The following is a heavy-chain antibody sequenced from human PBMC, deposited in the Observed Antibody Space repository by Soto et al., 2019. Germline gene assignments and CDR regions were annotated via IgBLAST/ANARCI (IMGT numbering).Heavy chain of an antibody. D-gene: IGHD3-10*01. CDR1: GYTFTSYA. CDR3: AREYYYGSGSHQRWYYYGMDV. Sequence: QVQLVQSGAEVKKPGASVKVSCKASGYTFTSYAMHWVRQAPGQRLEWMGWINAGNGNTKYSQKFQGRVTITRDTSASTAYMELSSLRSEDTAVYYCAREYYYGSGSHQRWYYYGMDVWGQGTTVTVSS. V-gene: IGHV1-3*01. CDR2: INAGNGNT. J-gene: IGHJ6*02.